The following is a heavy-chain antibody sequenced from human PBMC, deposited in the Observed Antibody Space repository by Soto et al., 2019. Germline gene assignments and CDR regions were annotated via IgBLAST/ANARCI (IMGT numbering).Heavy chain of an antibody. CDR3: ATQEVGGSYVYTFDP. Sequence: SETLSLTCTVSGGSISSSSYYWGWIRQPPGKGLEWIGSIYYSGSTYYNPSLKSRVTISVDTSKNHFSLKLSSVTAADTAVYYCATQEVGGSYVYTFDPWGQGTLVTVS. D-gene: IGHD1-26*01. CDR2: IYYSGST. J-gene: IGHJ5*02. V-gene: IGHV4-39*02. CDR1: GGSISSSSYY.